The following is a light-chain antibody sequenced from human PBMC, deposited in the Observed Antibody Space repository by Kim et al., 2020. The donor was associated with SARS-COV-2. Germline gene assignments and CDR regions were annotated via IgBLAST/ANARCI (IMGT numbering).Light chain of an antibody. Sequence: PSVGDRVTLTCRASQDIRTSLAWYQQKPGKAPRLLIFDATRLETGVPSRFSGSGSGTEFTLTIRSQQPEDFATYYCQQANDFPMTFGRGTKVDIK. CDR2: DAT. CDR3: QQANDFPMT. CDR1: QDIRTS. J-gene: IGKJ1*01. V-gene: IGKV1-12*01.